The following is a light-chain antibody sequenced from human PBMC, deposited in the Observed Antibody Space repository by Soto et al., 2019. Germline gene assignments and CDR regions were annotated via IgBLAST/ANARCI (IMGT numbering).Light chain of an antibody. CDR1: QSISSW. Sequence: DIQMTQSPSTLSASVGDRVTITCRASQSISSWLAWYQQKPGKAPKLLIYKASSLESGVPSRFSGSGCGTEFTRTISSLQADDFATYYCQQYNSYSWTCGQGTKVEIK. J-gene: IGKJ1*01. CDR2: KAS. CDR3: QQYNSYSWT. V-gene: IGKV1-5*03.